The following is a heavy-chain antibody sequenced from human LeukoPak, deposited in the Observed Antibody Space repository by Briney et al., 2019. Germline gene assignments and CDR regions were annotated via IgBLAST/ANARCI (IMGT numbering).Heavy chain of an antibody. V-gene: IGHV3-30*18. CDR2: ISYDGSKK. Sequence: PGGSLRLSCAASGFTFSSYGMHWVRQAPGKGLEWVAVISYDGSKKYYADSVKGRFTISRDNSKNTLYLQMNSLRAEDTAVYYCAKDYDSGSYYTRWFDPWGQGTLVTVSS. CDR1: GFTFSSYG. CDR3: AKDYDSGSYYTRWFDP. J-gene: IGHJ5*02. D-gene: IGHD3-10*01.